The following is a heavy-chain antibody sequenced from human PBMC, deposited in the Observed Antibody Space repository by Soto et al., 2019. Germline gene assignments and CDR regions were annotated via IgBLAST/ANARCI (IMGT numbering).Heavy chain of an antibody. CDR3: ARGGYSGYDYGGYYYYGMDV. Sequence: SVKVSCKASRGTFSSYAISWVRQAPGQGLEWMGGIIPIFGTANYAQKFQGRVTITADESTSTAYMELSSLRSEDTAVYYCARGGYSGYDYGGYYYYGMDVWGQGTTVTVSS. V-gene: IGHV1-69*13. J-gene: IGHJ6*02. CDR2: IIPIFGTA. CDR1: RGTFSSYA. D-gene: IGHD5-12*01.